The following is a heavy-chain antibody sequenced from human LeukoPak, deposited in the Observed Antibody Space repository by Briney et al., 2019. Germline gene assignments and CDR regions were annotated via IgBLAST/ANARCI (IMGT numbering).Heavy chain of an antibody. CDR3: TRGSIAHYYMDV. D-gene: IGHD3-22*01. Sequence: SETLSLTCAVYGGSFSGYYWSWIRQPPGKGLEWIGEINHSGSTNYNPSLKSRVTISVDTSKNQFSLKLSSVTAADTAVYYCTRGSIAHYYMDVWGKGTTVTISS. J-gene: IGHJ6*03. CDR1: GGSFSGYY. V-gene: IGHV4-34*01. CDR2: INHSGST.